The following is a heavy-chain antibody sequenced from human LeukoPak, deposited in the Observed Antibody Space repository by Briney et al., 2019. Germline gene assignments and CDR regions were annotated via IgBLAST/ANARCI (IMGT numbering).Heavy chain of an antibody. J-gene: IGHJ4*02. V-gene: IGHV3-33*01. CDR2: VWHDGNNK. D-gene: IGHD5-18*01. CDR1: GFNFNDYG. Sequence: GRSLRLSCAASGFNFNDYGMHWVRQAPGKGLEWVAIVWHDGNNKYYADSARGRFTISRDNSKNTLYLEMNSLRAEDTAVYYCARDGAYSYTYWGQGTLVIVSS. CDR3: ARDGAYSYTY.